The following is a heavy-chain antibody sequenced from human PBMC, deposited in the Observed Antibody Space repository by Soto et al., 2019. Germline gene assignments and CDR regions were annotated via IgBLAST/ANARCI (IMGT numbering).Heavy chain of an antibody. CDR2: IYYSGST. CDR3: ARDSPFRGVMVQDFDY. V-gene: IGHV4-31*02. D-gene: IGHD3-16*01. Sequence: PGKGLEWIGYIYYSGSTYYNPSLKSRVTISVDTSKNQFSLKLSSVTAADTAVYYCARDSPFRGVMVQDFDYLGQGTLVTVFS. J-gene: IGHJ4*02.